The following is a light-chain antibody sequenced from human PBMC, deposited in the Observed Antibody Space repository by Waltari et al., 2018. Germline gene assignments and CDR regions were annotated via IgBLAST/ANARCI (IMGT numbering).Light chain of an antibody. CDR3: AAWDDRLRGVV. Sequence: QSLLTQPPSASGTPGQRVTISCSGSSSNIGSYYVYWYQQLPGTAPKLLIDGNNQRPSGVPDRFSGSKSGTSGSLAISGLRSEDEADYCCAAWDDRLRGVVFGGGTKLTV. V-gene: IGLV1-47*01. CDR1: SSNIGSYY. CDR2: GNN. J-gene: IGLJ2*01.